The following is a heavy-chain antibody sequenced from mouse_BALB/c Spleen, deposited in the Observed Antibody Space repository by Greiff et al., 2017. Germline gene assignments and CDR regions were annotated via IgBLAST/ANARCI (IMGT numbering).Heavy chain of an antibody. CDR2: INPSNGRT. J-gene: IGHJ2*01. CDR1: GYTFTSYW. D-gene: IGHD1-1*01. Sequence: VQLQQSGAELVKPGASVKLSCKASGYTFTSYWMHWVKQRPGQGLEWIGEINPSNGRTNYNEKFKSKATLTVDKSSSTAYMQLSSLTSEDSAVYYCARYYYGAFFDYWGQGTTLTVSS. CDR3: ARYYYGAFFDY. V-gene: IGHV1S81*02.